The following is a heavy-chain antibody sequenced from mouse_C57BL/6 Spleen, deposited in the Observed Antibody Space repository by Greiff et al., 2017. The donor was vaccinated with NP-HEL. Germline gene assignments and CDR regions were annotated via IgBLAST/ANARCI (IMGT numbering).Heavy chain of an antibody. V-gene: IGHV5-4*03. J-gene: IGHJ1*03. D-gene: IGHD1-1*01. CDR2: ISDGGSYT. CDR1: GFTFSSYA. Sequence: DVKLVESGGGLVKPGGSLKLSCAASGFTFSSYAMSWVRQTPEKRLEWVATISDGGSYTYYPDNVKGRFTISRDNAKNNLYLQMSHLKSEDTAMYYCARDYDGSRGGYFDVWGTGTTVTVSS. CDR3: ARDYDGSRGGYFDV.